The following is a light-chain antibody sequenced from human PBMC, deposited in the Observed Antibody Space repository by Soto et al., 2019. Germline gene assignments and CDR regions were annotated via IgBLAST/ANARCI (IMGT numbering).Light chain of an antibody. V-gene: IGKV1-5*01. CDR1: QSMSGW. Sequence: DIQMTQSPSTLSASVGDRVTITCRASQSMSGWLAWYQLKPGKAPKLLIYDASNLESGVPSRFGGSGSGTEFTLTISGLQPDDFATYHCQQYNTYYSFGQGTKLEIK. CDR2: DAS. CDR3: QQYNTYYS. J-gene: IGKJ2*03.